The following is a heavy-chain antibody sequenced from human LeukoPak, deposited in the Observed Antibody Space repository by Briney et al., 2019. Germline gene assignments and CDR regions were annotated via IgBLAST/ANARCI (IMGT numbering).Heavy chain of an antibody. CDR3: AELGITMIGGV. D-gene: IGHD3-10*02. Sequence: GGSLSLSCAASGFTFSSYEMNWVRRAPGKGLEGVSYISSSGSTIYYADSVKGRFTISRDNAKNSLYLQMNSLRAEDTAVYYCAELGITMIGGVWGKGTTATISS. CDR2: ISSSGSTI. J-gene: IGHJ6*04. V-gene: IGHV3-48*03. CDR1: GFTFSSYE.